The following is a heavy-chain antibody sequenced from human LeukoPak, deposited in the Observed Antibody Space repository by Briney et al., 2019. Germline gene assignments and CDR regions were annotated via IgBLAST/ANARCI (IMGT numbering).Heavy chain of an antibody. J-gene: IGHJ6*02. CDR1: GGSFSGYY. CDR3: ARNGGTSQWLVTYYYYYGMDV. Sequence: LSLTCAVYGGSFSGYYWSWVRQAPGKGLEWVAVISYDGSNKYYADSVKGRFTISRDNSKNTLYLQMNSLRAEDTAVYYCARNGGTSQWLVTYYYYYGMDVWGQGTTVTVSS. CDR2: ISYDGSNK. D-gene: IGHD6-19*01. V-gene: IGHV3-30-3*01.